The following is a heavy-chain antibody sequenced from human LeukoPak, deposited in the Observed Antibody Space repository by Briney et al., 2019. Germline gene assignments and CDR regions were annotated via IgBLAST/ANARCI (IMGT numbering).Heavy chain of an antibody. CDR3: ARDNYDSSGYYFPYFDY. J-gene: IGHJ4*02. CDR2: IKQDGSEK. D-gene: IGHD3-22*01. CDR1: GFTFSSYW. V-gene: IGHV3-7*01. Sequence: GGSLRLSCAASGFTFSSYWMSWVRQASGKGLEWVANIKQDGSEKYYVDSVKGRFTISRDNAKNSLYLQMNSLRAEDTAVYYCARDNYDSSGYYFPYFDYWGQGTLVTVSS.